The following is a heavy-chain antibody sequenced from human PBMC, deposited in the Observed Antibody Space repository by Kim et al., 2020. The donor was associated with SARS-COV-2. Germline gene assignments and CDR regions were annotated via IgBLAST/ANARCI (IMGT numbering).Heavy chain of an antibody. CDR2: GRTI. J-gene: IGHJ4*02. V-gene: IGHV3-48*03. CDR3: ASPLPLDY. Sequence: GRTIYYADSVKRRFTISRDNTENSLYLQMNSLRAEDTAVYYCASPLPLDYWGQGTLVTVSS.